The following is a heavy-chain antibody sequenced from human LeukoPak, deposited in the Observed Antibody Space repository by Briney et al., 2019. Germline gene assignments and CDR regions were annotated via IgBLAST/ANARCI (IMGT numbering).Heavy chain of an antibody. CDR3: AKDFPSSGYYGSYFDY. V-gene: IGHV3-23*01. D-gene: IGHD3-22*01. Sequence: GGSLRLSCAASRFTFSSYAMSWVRQAPGKGLEWVSAISGSGGSTYYADSVKGRFTISRDNSKNTLYLQMNSLRAEDTAVYYCAKDFPSSGYYGSYFDYWGQGTLVTVSS. J-gene: IGHJ4*02. CDR2: ISGSGGST. CDR1: RFTFSSYA.